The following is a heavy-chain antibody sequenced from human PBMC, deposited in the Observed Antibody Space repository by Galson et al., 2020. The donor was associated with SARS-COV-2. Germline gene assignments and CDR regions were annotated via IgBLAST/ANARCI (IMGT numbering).Heavy chain of an antibody. Sequence: SETLSLTCSVSGGSITSNNYYWAWIRQPPEKGLEWIGNIYYSGTTSYSGTTYYNSSLKSRLTISVDTSKNKFSLKLSSVTAADTAVYYCARLGYYDYVWESYCSGYFDSWGQGTLVTVAS. CDR2: IYYSGTT. CDR3: ARLGYYDYVWESYCSGYFDS. V-gene: IGHV4-39*01. D-gene: IGHD3-16*02. J-gene: IGHJ4*02. CDR1: GGSITSNNYY.